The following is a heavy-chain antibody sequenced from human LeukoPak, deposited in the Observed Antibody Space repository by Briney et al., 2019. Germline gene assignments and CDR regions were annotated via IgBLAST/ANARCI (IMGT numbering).Heavy chain of an antibody. CDR1: GYTLTELS. J-gene: IGHJ4*02. CDR2: FDPEDGET. CDR3: ATGRTTGTTPYYFDY. V-gene: IGHV1-24*01. D-gene: IGHD1-1*01. Sequence: ASVKVSCKVSGYTLTELSMHWVRQAPGKGLEWMGGFDPEDGETIYAQKVKGRVTMTEDTSTHAAYMKLSRLRSEDTPVYYCATGRTTGTTPYYFDYWGQGTLVTVSS.